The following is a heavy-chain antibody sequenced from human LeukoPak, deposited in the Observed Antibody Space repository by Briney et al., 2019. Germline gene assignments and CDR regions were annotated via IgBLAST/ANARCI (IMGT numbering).Heavy chain of an antibody. Sequence: SETLSLTCSVSGGSMNSYYWSWIRQSPGKGLEWIGYIYYSGSTNYNPSLKSRVTISVDTSKNQFSLKPSSVTAADTAVYYCARHVWLQPFDYWGQGTLVTVSS. J-gene: IGHJ4*02. V-gene: IGHV4-59*08. CDR2: IYYSGST. CDR1: GGSMNSYY. CDR3: ARHVWLQPFDY. D-gene: IGHD3-9*01.